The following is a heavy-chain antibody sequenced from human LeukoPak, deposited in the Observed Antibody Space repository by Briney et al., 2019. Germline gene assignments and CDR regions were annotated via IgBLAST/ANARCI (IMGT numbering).Heavy chain of an antibody. J-gene: IGHJ4*02. Sequence: GGSLRLSCAASGFTFSRYGMNWVRQAPGKGLVWVSRIRTGGSDTAYADSVKGRFTISRDNAKNTLYLQMNSLRPEDTAVYYCAFHNSSGNFGYWGQGTLVTVSS. CDR2: IRTGGSDT. D-gene: IGHD3-22*01. CDR1: GFTFSRYG. V-gene: IGHV3-74*01. CDR3: AFHNSSGNFGY.